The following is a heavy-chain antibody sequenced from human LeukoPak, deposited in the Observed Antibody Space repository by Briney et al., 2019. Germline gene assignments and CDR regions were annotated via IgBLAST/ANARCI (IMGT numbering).Heavy chain of an antibody. V-gene: IGHV5-51*01. CDR3: ARHTRYSSSSRVFDY. Sequence: GESLKISCKGSGYSFTTYWIGRVRQMPGKGLEWMGIIYPGDSDTKYSPSFQGQVTISADKSVSTAYLQWSSLKASDTAMYYCARHTRYSSSSRVFDYWGQGTLVTVSS. CDR2: IYPGDSDT. J-gene: IGHJ4*02. CDR1: GYSFTTYW. D-gene: IGHD6-6*01.